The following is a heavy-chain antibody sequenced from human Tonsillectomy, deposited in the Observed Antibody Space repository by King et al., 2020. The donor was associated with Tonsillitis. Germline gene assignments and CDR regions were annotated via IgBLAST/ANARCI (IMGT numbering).Heavy chain of an antibody. J-gene: IGHJ2*01. CDR3: ARGGEYGIAARQYFDL. V-gene: IGHV3-48*03. D-gene: IGHD6-13*01. Sequence: VQLVESGGGLVQPGGSLRLSCAASGFTFSNYEINWVRQAPGKGLEWVSYISSSGSTIYYADSVRGRFTISRDNAKNSLYLQMNSLRAEDTAVFYCARGGEYGIAARQYFDLWGRGTLVTVSS. CDR1: GFTFSNYE. CDR2: ISSSGSTI.